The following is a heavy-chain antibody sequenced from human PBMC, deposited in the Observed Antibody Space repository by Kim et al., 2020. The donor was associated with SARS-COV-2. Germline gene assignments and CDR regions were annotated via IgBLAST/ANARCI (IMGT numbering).Heavy chain of an antibody. J-gene: IGHJ4*02. Sequence: GGSLRLSCAASGFTFSSYGMHWVRQAPGKGLAWVAVIWYDGSNKYYADSVKGRFTISRDNSKNTLYLQMNSLRAEDTAVYYCARDLAIHDYGDTGPDYWGQGTLVTVSS. CDR1: GFTFSSYG. V-gene: IGHV3-33*01. D-gene: IGHD4-17*01. CDR2: IWYDGSNK. CDR3: ARDLAIHDYGDTGPDY.